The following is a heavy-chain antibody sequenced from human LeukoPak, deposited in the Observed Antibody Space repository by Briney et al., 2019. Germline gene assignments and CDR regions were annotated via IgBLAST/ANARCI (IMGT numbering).Heavy chain of an antibody. Sequence: GGSLRLSCAASGFTFSSYSMNWVRQAPGKGLEWVSYISSSSTIYYADSVKGRFTISRDNAKNSLYLQMNSLRAEDTAVYYCARDRRAARPVDYWGQGTLVTVSS. CDR3: ARDRRAARPVDY. V-gene: IGHV3-48*01. J-gene: IGHJ4*02. D-gene: IGHD6-6*01. CDR1: GFTFSSYS. CDR2: ISSSSTI.